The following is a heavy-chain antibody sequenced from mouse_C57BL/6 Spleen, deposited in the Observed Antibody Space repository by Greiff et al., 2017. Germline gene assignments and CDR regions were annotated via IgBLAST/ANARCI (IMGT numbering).Heavy chain of an antibody. D-gene: IGHD2-5*01. CDR3: ARNSNYVTYFDY. J-gene: IGHJ2*01. V-gene: IGHV1-82*01. Sequence: QVQLQQSGPELVKPGASVKISCKASGFAFSSSWMNWVKQRPGKGLEWIGRIYPGDGATNYNGTFKGKATLTADKSSSTAYMQLSSLTSEDSAVYFCARNSNYVTYFDYGGQGTTLTVSS. CDR1: GFAFSSSW. CDR2: IYPGDGAT.